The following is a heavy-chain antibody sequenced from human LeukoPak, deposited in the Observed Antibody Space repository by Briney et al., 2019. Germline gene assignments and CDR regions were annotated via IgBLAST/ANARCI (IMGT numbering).Heavy chain of an antibody. V-gene: IGHV4-39*01. Sequence: KPSETLSLTCTVSGGSINSSSYYWGWIRQPPGKGLEWLAAIYYSGSTYYNPSLKSRVTISVDTSKNQFSLKLSSVTAADTAVYYCARVGSKHYDFWSGYPWWGQGTLVTVSS. CDR1: GGSINSSSYY. CDR2: IYYSGST. D-gene: IGHD3-3*01. J-gene: IGHJ4*02. CDR3: ARVGSKHYDFWSGYPW.